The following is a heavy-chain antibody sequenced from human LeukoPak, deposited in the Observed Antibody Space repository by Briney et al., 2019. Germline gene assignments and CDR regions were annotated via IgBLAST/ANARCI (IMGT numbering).Heavy chain of an antibody. V-gene: IGHV1-46*01. D-gene: IGHD3-22*01. CDR1: GYTFTTYY. CDR2: INPSGGGT. J-gene: IGHJ3*02. CDR3: ARGELFYDSSGYYTGDI. Sequence: GASVKVTCKASGYTFTTYYMHWVRQAPGQGLEWMGVINPSGGGTTYSQNFQGRVTMTRDTSTSTVYMELSSLRSEDTAVYYCARGELFYDSSGYYTGDIWGQGTMVTVSS.